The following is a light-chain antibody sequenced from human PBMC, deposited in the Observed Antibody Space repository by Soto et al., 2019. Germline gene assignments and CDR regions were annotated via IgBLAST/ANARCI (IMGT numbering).Light chain of an antibody. CDR3: CSYGGSYTLV. Sequence: QAVLTQPRSVSGSPGQSVTISCTGTSSDVGGYNFVSWYQHHPGRAPKLMIYDVTKRPSGVPDRFSGSKSGNTASLTISGLQAEDEADYFCCSYGGSYTLVLGGGTKLTVL. V-gene: IGLV2-11*01. J-gene: IGLJ3*02. CDR1: SSDVGGYNF. CDR2: DVT.